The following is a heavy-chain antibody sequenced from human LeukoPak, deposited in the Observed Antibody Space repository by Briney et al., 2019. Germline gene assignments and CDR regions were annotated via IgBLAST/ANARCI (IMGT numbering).Heavy chain of an antibody. Sequence: GASVKVSCKASGYTFTSYDINWVRQATGQGLEWMGWMNPNSGNTGYAQKFQGRVTMTRNTSISTAYMELSSLRSEDTAVYYCARSATVTTRAIFDPWGQGTLVTVSS. CDR1: GYTFTSYD. CDR2: MNPNSGNT. V-gene: IGHV1-8*01. J-gene: IGHJ5*02. D-gene: IGHD4-17*01. CDR3: ARSATVTTRAIFDP.